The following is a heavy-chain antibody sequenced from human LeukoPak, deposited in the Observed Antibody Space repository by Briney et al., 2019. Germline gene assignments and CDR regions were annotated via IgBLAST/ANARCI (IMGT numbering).Heavy chain of an antibody. Sequence: PSETLSLTCTVSGGSISSYYWSWIRQPPGKGLEWIGYIYYSGSTNYNPSLKSRVTISVDTSKNQFSLKLSSVTAADTAVYYCARHVGGGGFYYFDYWGQGTLVTVSS. CDR1: GGSISSYY. V-gene: IGHV4-59*08. J-gene: IGHJ4*02. D-gene: IGHD2-15*01. CDR2: IYYSGST. CDR3: ARHVGGGGFYYFDY.